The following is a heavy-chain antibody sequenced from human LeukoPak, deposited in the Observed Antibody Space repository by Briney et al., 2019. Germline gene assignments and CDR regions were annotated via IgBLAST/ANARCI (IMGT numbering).Heavy chain of an antibody. CDR1: GVSFSGYY. V-gene: IGHV4-34*01. CDR3: ARRVRGSSGWYGY. D-gene: IGHD6-19*01. J-gene: IGHJ4*02. Sequence: SETLSLTCAVYGVSFSGYYWSWIRQPPGKGLEWIGEINHSGSTNYNPSLKSRVTISVDTSKNQFSLKLSSVTAADTAVYYCARRVRGSSGWYGYWGQGTLVTVSS. CDR2: INHSGST.